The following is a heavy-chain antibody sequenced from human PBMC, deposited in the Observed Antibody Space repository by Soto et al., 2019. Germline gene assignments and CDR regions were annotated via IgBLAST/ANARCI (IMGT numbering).Heavy chain of an antibody. Sequence: SETPSPHCTVSGGPISRCGFFWSWIPQHPRKGPAGVGDIYYSGSNHYNPSPQSRGTITIDTSKNQFYLKMSSVTAADTAVYYCARRYSNSGDGFDYWGQGTLVPVSS. CDR3: ARRYSNSGDGFDY. J-gene: IGHJ4*02. V-gene: IGHV4-31*03. CDR1: GGPISRCGFF. D-gene: IGHD4-4*01. CDR2: IYYSGSN.